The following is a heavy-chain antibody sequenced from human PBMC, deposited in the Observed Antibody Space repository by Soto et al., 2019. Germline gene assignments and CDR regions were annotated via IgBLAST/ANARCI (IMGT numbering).Heavy chain of an antibody. V-gene: IGHV3-15*07. CDR1: GFTFSNAW. CDR2: IKSKTDGGTT. J-gene: IGHJ6*02. CDR3: TTVVGIAAAGTPYYYYGMDV. D-gene: IGHD6-13*01. Sequence: GGSLRLSCAASGFTFSNAWMNWVRQAPGKGLEWVGRIKSKTDGGTTDYAAPVKGRFTISRDDSKNTLYLQMNSLKTEDTAVYYCTTVVGIAAAGTPYYYYGMDVRGQGTTVTVSS.